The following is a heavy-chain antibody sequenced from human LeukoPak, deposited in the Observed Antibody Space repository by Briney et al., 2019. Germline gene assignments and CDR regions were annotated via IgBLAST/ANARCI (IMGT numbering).Heavy chain of an antibody. CDR2: VSGSGGRGAT. D-gene: IGHD1-7*01. J-gene: IGHJ4*02. CDR1: GFTFINYV. V-gene: IGHV3-21*01. CDR3: ARMNYVSSGWGAPFDY. Sequence: GGSLKLSCAASGFTFINYVMSWVRQVPGKGPEWVSSVSGSGGRGATYYTGSVKGRFTISRDNAKNSLYLQMNSLRAEDTAVYYCARMNYVSSGWGAPFDYWGQGTLVTVSS.